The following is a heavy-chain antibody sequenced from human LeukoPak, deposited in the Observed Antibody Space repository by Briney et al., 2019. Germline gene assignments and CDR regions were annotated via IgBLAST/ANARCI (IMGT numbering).Heavy chain of an antibody. Sequence: PSETLCLTCTVSGAFISSYYWSWIRQPPGKGLEWIGYIDYSGSTNYNPSLKSRVSISVDTSKNQFSLKLSSVTAADTAVYYCARGLGTLPPGGYWGQGTLVTVSS. CDR2: IDYSGST. V-gene: IGHV4-59*01. CDR1: GAFISSYY. J-gene: IGHJ4*02. CDR3: ARGLGTLPPGGY. D-gene: IGHD4-23*01.